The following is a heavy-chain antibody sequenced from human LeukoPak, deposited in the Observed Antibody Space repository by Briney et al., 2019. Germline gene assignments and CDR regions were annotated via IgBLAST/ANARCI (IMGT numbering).Heavy chain of an antibody. V-gene: IGHV4-59*01. Sequence: SETLSLTCTVFGDSISSDYWTWIRQSPGKGLEWTGLIYNSGSTNYNTSLKSRVTISLDTSKNQFSLKVTSVTAADTAVYYCASDFSPWGPGTLVTVSS. CDR3: ASDFSP. J-gene: IGHJ4*02. CDR2: IYNSGST. CDR1: GDSISSDY.